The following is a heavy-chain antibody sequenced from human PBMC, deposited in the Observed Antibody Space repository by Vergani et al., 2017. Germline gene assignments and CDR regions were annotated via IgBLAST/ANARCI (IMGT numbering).Heavy chain of an antibody. V-gene: IGHV4-39*07. CDR3: AREDVVVVPAAIMGYYYYYYGMDV. Sequence: QVQLQESGPGLVKPSETLSLTCTVSGGSISSSSYYWGWIRQPPGKGLEWIGSIYYSGSTYYNPSLKSRVTISVDTSKNQFSLKLSSVTAADTAVYYCAREDVVVVPAAIMGYYYYYYGMDVWGQGTTVTVSS. J-gene: IGHJ6*02. CDR2: IYYSGST. CDR1: GGSISSSSYY. D-gene: IGHD2-2*02.